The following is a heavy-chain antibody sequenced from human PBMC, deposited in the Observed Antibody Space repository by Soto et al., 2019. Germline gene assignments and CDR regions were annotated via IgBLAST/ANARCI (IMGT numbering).Heavy chain of an antibody. CDR2: INHSGST. CDR1: GGSFSGYY. Sequence: SETLSLTCAVYGGSFSGYYWSWIRQPPGKGLEWIGEINHSGSTNYNPSLKSRVTISVDTSKNQFSLRLSSVTAADTAVYYCASLAVVVPAAAFDAFDIWGQGTMVTVSS. J-gene: IGHJ3*02. V-gene: IGHV4-34*01. CDR3: ASLAVVVPAAAFDAFDI. D-gene: IGHD2-2*01.